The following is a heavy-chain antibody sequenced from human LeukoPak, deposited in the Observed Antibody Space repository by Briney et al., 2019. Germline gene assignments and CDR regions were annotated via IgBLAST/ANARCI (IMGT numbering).Heavy chain of an antibody. CDR1: GYTFTVYY. Sequence: ASVNVSCKTSGYTFTVYYLHWVRQAPGQSREWVGWINPKSGGTNYAQAFQGRVALTTDTSISTAYMELTTLTSDDTAVYYCASISTTGPFDYWGQGTLVTVSS. D-gene: IGHD1-1*01. CDR3: ASISTTGPFDY. CDR2: INPKSGGT. V-gene: IGHV1-2*02. J-gene: IGHJ4*02.